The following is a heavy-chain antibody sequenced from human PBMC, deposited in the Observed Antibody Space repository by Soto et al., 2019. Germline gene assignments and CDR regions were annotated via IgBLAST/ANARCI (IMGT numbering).Heavy chain of an antibody. D-gene: IGHD3-9*01. CDR2: IYYSGST. V-gene: IGHV4-59*08. CDR1: GGSISSDY. CDR3: ARRMAYYDILTGYGVGYYFDY. J-gene: IGHJ4*02. Sequence: QVQLQESGPGLVKPSETLSLTCTVSGGSISSDYWSWIRQPPGKGLEWIGYIYYSGSTNYNPSLKSRVTISVDTSKNQFSLKVSSVTAADTAVYYCARRMAYYDILTGYGVGYYFDYWGQGTLVTVSS.